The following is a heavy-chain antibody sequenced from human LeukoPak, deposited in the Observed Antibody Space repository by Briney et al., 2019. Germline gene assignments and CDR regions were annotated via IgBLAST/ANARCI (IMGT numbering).Heavy chain of an antibody. V-gene: IGHV3-30*02. CDR3: AKGGEYNILTGFLKSRGAFDI. J-gene: IGHJ3*02. CDR1: GFTFNNYG. CDR2: IRYDGRNK. Sequence: EGSLRLSCAASGFTFNNYGMHWVRQAPGKGLEWVAFIRYDGRNKHYVDSVKGRFTISRDNSKNTLYLQINILRAEDTAVYYCAKGGEYNILTGFLKSRGAFDIWGQGTMVTVSS. D-gene: IGHD3-9*01.